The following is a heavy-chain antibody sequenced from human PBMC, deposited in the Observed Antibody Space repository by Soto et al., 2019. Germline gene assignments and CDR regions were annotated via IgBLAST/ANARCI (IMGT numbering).Heavy chain of an antibody. Sequence: PVGSLRLSCAASGFTFSSYSMNWVRQAPGKGLEWVSYISSSSSTIYYADSVKGRFTISRDNAKNSLYLQMNSLRDEDTAVYYCARGRRRGQYPRLGYYGMDVWGQGTTVTVSS. CDR2: ISSSSSTI. D-gene: IGHD2-2*01. J-gene: IGHJ6*02. CDR3: ARGRRRGQYPRLGYYGMDV. V-gene: IGHV3-48*02. CDR1: GFTFSSYS.